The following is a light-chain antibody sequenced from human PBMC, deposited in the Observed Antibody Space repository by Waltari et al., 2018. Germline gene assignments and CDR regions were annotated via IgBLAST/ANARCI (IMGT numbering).Light chain of an antibody. J-gene: IGLJ3*02. CDR2: DVD. Sequence: QSALTQPPSVSKSLGQSVTISCTGTSTDIGGFSGVSWYQQHSGTAPRLLLFDVDKRPTGVSERLSGSKSGHTASLTISGVQAEEEADYYCSSYRSGTTWVFGGGTRLTVL. V-gene: IGLV2-11*01. CDR3: SSYRSGTTWV. CDR1: STDIGGFSG.